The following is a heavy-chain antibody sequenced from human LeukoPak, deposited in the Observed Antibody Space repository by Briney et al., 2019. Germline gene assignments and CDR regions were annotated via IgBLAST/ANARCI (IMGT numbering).Heavy chain of an antibody. J-gene: IGHJ6*02. CDR3: ARGDRHDYEGRYYGMDV. D-gene: IGHD4-17*01. CDR1: GFSFSSYG. CDR2: IWYDGSNK. V-gene: IGHV3-33*01. Sequence: PGGSLRLSCAASGFSFSSYGMHWVRQAPGKGLEWVAVIWYDGSNKYYADSVKGRFTISRDNSKNTLYLQMNSLRVEDTAVYYCARGDRHDYEGRYYGMDVWGQGTTVTVSS.